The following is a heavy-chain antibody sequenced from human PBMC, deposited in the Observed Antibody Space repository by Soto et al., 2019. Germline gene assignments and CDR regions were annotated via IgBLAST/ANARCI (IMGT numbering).Heavy chain of an antibody. J-gene: IGHJ6*02. Sequence: PGGSLRLSCAASGFTFSGSAMHWVRQASGKGLEWVGRIRSKANSYATAYAASVKGRFTISRDDPKNTAYLQMNSLKTEDTAVYYCTRTYYDFWSGYYKGDYGMDVWGQGTTVTVSS. CDR3: TRTYYDFWSGYYKGDYGMDV. CDR2: IRSKANSYAT. CDR1: GFTFSGSA. V-gene: IGHV3-73*01. D-gene: IGHD3-3*01.